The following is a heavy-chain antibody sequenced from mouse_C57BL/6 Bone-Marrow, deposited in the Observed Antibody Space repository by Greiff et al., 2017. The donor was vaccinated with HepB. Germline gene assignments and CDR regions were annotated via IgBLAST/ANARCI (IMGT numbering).Heavy chain of an antibody. Sequence: QVQLQQPGAELVKPGASVKLSCKASGYTFTSYWMQWVKQRPGQGLEWIGEIDPSDSYTNYNQKFKGKATLTVDTSSSTAYMQLSSLTSEDSAVYDCAREGYGDDVNFDYWGQGTTLTGSA. CDR2: IDPSDSYT. J-gene: IGHJ2*01. V-gene: IGHV1-50*01. CDR3: AREGYGDDVNFDY. CDR1: GYTFTSYW. D-gene: IGHD2-2*01.